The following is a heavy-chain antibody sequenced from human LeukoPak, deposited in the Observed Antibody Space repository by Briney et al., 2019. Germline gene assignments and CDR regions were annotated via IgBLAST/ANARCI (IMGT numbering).Heavy chain of an antibody. Sequence: ASVKVSCKASGYTFTSYDINWVRQATGQGLEWMGWMNPNSGNTGYAQKFQGRVTMTRDTSISTAYMELSRLRSDDTAVYYCARDLSYDFWSGYLVGFAFDIWGQGTMVTVSS. CDR3: ARDLSYDFWSGYLVGFAFDI. CDR1: GYTFTSYD. CDR2: MNPNSGNT. V-gene: IGHV1-8*01. D-gene: IGHD3-3*01. J-gene: IGHJ3*02.